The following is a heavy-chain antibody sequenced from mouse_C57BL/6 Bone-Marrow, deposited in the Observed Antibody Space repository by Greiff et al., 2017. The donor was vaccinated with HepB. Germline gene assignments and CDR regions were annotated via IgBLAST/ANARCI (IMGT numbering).Heavy chain of an antibody. D-gene: IGHD2-5*01. V-gene: IGHV1-26*01. CDR2: INPNNGGT. Sequence: VQLQQSGPELVKPGASVKISCKASGYTFTDYYMNWVKQSHGKSLEWIGDINPNNGGTSYNQKFKGKATLTVDKSSSTAYMELRSLTSEDSAVYYCAKYSNLFDYWGQGTTLTVSS. J-gene: IGHJ2*01. CDR3: AKYSNLFDY. CDR1: GYTFTDYY.